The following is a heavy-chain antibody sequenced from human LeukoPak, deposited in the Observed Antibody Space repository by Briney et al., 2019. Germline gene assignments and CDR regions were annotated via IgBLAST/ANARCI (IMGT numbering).Heavy chain of an antibody. CDR2: ISAHNGNT. Sequence: ASVKVSCKASGYIFTSYGIIWVRQAPGQGLQWMGWISAHNGNTNYAQKLQGRVTMTTDTSTSTVYMELRSLRSDDTAVYVCALAHTTLLLDNWGHGTLVTVSS. J-gene: IGHJ4*01. V-gene: IGHV1-18*01. D-gene: IGHD1-26*01. CDR1: GYIFTSYG. CDR3: ALAHTTLLLDN.